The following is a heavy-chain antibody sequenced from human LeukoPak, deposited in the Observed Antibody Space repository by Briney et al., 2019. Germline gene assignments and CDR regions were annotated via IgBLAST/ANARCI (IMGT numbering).Heavy chain of an antibody. J-gene: IGHJ4*02. D-gene: IGHD5-24*01. CDR3: ATYDMATIYFQS. V-gene: IGHV4-34*01. Sequence: SETQSLTCDVYGGSLSGSYWTWIRQSLGKGLEWVGEIDTRGNTNYSPSLKSRLTMSIDTSQKRFTLKLKSVTSADTAVYFCATYDMATIYFQSWGQGTLVTVSS. CDR1: GGSLSGSY. CDR2: IDTRGNT.